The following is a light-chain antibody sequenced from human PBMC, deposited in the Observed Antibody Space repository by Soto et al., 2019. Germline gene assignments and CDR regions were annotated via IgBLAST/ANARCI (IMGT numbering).Light chain of an antibody. V-gene: IGKV1-5*01. Sequence: DIQMTQSPSTLSASVGDRVTITCRASQSISSWLAWYQQKPGKAPKLLIYDASRLESGVPSRFSGSGSGTEFTLTSSSLQPDDFATYYCQQYNSYSETFGQGTKVEIK. CDR1: QSISSW. CDR2: DAS. J-gene: IGKJ1*01. CDR3: QQYNSYSET.